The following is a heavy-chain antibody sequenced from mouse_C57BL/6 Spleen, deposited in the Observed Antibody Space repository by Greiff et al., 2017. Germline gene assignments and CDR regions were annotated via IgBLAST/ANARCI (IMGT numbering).Heavy chain of an antibody. V-gene: IGHV1-78*01. CDR1: GYTLTDHT. J-gene: IGHJ1*03. Sequence: QVQLQQSDAELVQPGASVKISCKVSGYTLTDHTIHWMQQRPEQGLEWLGYIYPRDGSTKYTEKFNGKATLTADKSSSTAYMQLNSLTSEDSAVYFCASRYSNIVWGTGTTVTVSS. CDR3: ASRYSNIV. D-gene: IGHD2-5*01. CDR2: IYPRDGST.